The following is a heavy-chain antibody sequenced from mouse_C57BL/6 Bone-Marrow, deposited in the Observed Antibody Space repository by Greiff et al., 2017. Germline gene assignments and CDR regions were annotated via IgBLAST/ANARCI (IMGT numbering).Heavy chain of an antibody. J-gene: IGHJ1*03. CDR3: ARSRFYYYGSSSYWYFDV. CDR1: GYTFTDHT. V-gene: IGHV1-78*01. D-gene: IGHD1-1*01. Sequence: VQLQQSDAELVKPGASVKISCKVSGYTFTDHTIHWMKQRPEQGLEWIGYIYPRDGSTKYNEKFKGKATLTADKSSSTAYMQLNSLTSEDSAVYFCARSRFYYYGSSSYWYFDVWGTGTTVTVSS. CDR2: IYPRDGST.